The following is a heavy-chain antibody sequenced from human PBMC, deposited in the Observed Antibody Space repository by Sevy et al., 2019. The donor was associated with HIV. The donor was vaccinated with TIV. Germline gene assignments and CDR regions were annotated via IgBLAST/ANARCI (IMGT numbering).Heavy chain of an antibody. D-gene: IGHD1-1*01. CDR3: ARGARGTIPSYYYYGMDV. V-gene: IGHV5-51*01. CDR2: IYPGDSDT. Sequence: GESLKISCKGSGYSSGYSFSNYWIGWVRQMPGKGLEWVGIIYPGDSDTRYGPSFKGQVTISADKSISTACLQWSSLKASDTAMYYCARGARGTIPSYYYYGMDVWGQGTTVTVSS. CDR1: GYSFSNYW. J-gene: IGHJ6*02.